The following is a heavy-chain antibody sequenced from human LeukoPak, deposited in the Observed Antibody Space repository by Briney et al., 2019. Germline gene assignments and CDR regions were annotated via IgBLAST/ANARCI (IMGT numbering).Heavy chain of an antibody. Sequence: GGSLRLSCAASGFTFSSYWMHWVRQAPGKGLVWVSRINTDGSSTNYADSVKGRFTISRDNAKNTLYLQMNILRAEDTAVYYCARDASTYSSSKRTDYWGQGTLVTVSS. CDR3: ARDASTYSSSKRTDY. CDR2: INTDGSST. D-gene: IGHD6-6*01. J-gene: IGHJ4*02. V-gene: IGHV3-74*01. CDR1: GFTFSSYW.